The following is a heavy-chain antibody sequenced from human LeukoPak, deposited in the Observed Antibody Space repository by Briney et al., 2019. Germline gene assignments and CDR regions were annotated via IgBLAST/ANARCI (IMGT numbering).Heavy chain of an antibody. V-gene: IGHV4-39*01. CDR3: ARAPHYYYYYMDV. CDR1: GVSISSSNSY. J-gene: IGHJ6*03. Sequence: PSETLSLTCTVSGVSISSSNSYWGWIRQPPGKGLEWIGSIYYSGNTYYNASLKSQVSISIDTSKNQFSLRLTSVTAADTAVYYCARAPHYYYYYMDVWGKGTTVTVSS. CDR2: IYYSGNT.